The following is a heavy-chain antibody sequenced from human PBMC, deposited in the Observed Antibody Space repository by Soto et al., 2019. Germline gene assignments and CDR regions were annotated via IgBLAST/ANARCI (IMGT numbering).Heavy chain of an antibody. D-gene: IGHD3-22*01. J-gene: IGHJ5*02. CDR3: AKGSGGFYSPFDP. CDR2: ISGSGGST. V-gene: IGHV3-23*01. Sequence: GGSLRLSCAASGLTFSNYAMSWVRQAPGKGLEWVSTISGSGGSTYYADSVKGRFTISRDNSKNTLYLQMNSLRAEDTAVYYCAKGSGGFYSPFDPWGQGTQVTVSS. CDR1: GLTFSNYA.